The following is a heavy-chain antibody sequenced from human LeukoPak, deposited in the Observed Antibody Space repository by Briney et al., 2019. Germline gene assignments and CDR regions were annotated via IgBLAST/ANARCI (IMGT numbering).Heavy chain of an antibody. D-gene: IGHD3-10*01. CDR1: GYSFTSYW. CDR3: ARAGAMVRRVIITLADY. J-gene: IGHJ4*02. CDR2: IYPGDSDT. Sequence: GESLKISCKGSGYSFTSYWIGWVRQMPGKGLEWMGIIYPGDSDTRYSPSFQGQVTISADKSISTAYLQWSSLKASDTAMYYCARAGAMVRRVIITLADYWGQGTLVTVSS. V-gene: IGHV5-51*01.